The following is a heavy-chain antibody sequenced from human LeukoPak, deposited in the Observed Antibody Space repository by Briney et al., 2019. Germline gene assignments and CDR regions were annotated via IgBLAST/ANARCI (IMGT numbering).Heavy chain of an antibody. CDR1: GFTFSSYA. J-gene: IGHJ6*02. Sequence: GGSLRLSCAASGFTFSSYATSWVRQAPGKGLEWVSAISGSGGSTYYADSVKGRFTISRDNSKNTLYLQMNSLRAEDTAVYYCAKAVVGGYYDSSGYYQEYYYYGMDVWGQGTTVTVSS. CDR3: AKAVVGGYYDSSGYYQEYYYYGMDV. V-gene: IGHV3-23*01. CDR2: ISGSGGST. D-gene: IGHD3-22*01.